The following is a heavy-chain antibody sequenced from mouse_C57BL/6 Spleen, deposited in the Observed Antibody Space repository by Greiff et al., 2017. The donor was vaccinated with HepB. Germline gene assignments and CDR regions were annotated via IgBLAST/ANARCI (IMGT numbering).Heavy chain of an antibody. D-gene: IGHD1-1*01. CDR1: GFSFNTYA. CDR2: IRSKSNNYAT. Sequence: EVQGVESGGGLVQPKGSLKLSCAASGFSFNTYAMNWVRQAPGKGLEWVARIRSKSNNYATYYADSVKDRFTISRDDSESMLYLQMNNLKTEDTAIYYCVVYYYGSSYYFDCWGQGTTLTVSS. V-gene: IGHV10-1*01. J-gene: IGHJ2*01. CDR3: VVYYYGSSYYFDC.